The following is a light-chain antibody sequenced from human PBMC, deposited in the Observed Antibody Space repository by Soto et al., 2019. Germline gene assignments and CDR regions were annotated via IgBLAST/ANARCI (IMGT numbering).Light chain of an antibody. CDR2: AAS. V-gene: IGKV1-12*01. J-gene: IGKJ1*01. Sequence: DIQMTQSPSFLSASVGDRVSISCRASQGITSWLAWYQQKPGKAPKLLIYAASTLQGGVPSRFSGSGSGTEFTLTISSLQPEDFATYYCQQATSLPRTFGQGTKVDI. CDR3: QQATSLPRT. CDR1: QGITSW.